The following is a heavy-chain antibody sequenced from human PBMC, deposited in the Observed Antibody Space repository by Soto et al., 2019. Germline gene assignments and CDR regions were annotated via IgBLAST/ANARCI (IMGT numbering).Heavy chain of an antibody. CDR1: GGTFSSYT. V-gene: IGHV1-69*02. CDR3: ASGGALGYYGMDV. Sequence: QVQLVQSGAEVKKPGSSVKVSCKASGGTFSSYTISWVRQAPGQGLEWIGRIIPILGIANYAQKFQGRVTITADKSTSTAYMNLSSLRSEDTAVYYCASGGALGYYGMDVWGQGTTATVSS. J-gene: IGHJ6*02. CDR2: IIPILGIA. D-gene: IGHD1-26*01.